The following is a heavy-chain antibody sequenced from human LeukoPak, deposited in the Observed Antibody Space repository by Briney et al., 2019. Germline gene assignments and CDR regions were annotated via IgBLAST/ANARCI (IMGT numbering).Heavy chain of an antibody. CDR1: GFSFNNYA. J-gene: IGHJ4*02. D-gene: IGHD5-12*01. Sequence: GGSLRLSCVASGFSFNNYAMNWVRQAPGKGLDWVSLIIGSSGSTFYADSVKGRFTISRDKSKNTLYPQMNSLRAEDTAVYYCAKGAYDYIEIAYFDYWGQGSLVTVSS. CDR3: AKGAYDYIEIAYFDY. V-gene: IGHV3-23*01. CDR2: IIGSSGST.